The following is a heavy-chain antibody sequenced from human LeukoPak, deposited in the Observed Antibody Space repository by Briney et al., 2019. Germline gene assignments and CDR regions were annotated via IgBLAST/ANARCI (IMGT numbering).Heavy chain of an antibody. J-gene: IGHJ4*02. D-gene: IGHD5-18*01. CDR3: ARVRGTIQLWLEYYFDY. V-gene: IGHV1-2*02. CDR2: INPKSGGT. Sequence: GASVKVSCKASGYTFTGYYMHWVRQAPGQGLEWMGWINPKSGGTNYAQKFQGRVTMTRDTSISTAYMQLSRLRSDDTAVYYCARVRGTIQLWLEYYFDYWGQGTLVTVSS. CDR1: GYTFTGYY.